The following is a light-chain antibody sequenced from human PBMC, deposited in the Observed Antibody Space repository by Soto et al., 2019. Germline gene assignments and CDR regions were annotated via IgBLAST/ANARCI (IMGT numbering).Light chain of an antibody. J-gene: IGLJ2*01. CDR1: SSDVGRYKY. CDR3: SSYTSSSTRVV. V-gene: IGLV2-14*01. CDR2: DVN. Sequence: QSALTQPASVSGSPGQSITISCTGTSSDVGRYKYVSWYQQHPGKAPKLMIYDVNNRPAGVSNRFSGSKSGNTDSLTISGLQAEDEADSYCSSYTSSSTRVVFGGGTKVTVL.